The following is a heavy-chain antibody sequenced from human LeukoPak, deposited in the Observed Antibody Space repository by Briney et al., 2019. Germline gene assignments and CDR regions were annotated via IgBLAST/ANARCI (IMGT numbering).Heavy chain of an antibody. CDR2: INHSGST. CDR3: ARVHVAADAFDI. Sequence: PSETLSLTCAVYGGSFSGYYWSWIRQPPGKGLEWIGEINHSGSTNYNPSLKSRVTISVDTSKNQFSLKLSSVTAADTAVYYCARVHVAADAFDIWGQGTMVTVSS. J-gene: IGHJ3*02. D-gene: IGHD2-15*01. CDR1: GGSFSGYY. V-gene: IGHV4-34*01.